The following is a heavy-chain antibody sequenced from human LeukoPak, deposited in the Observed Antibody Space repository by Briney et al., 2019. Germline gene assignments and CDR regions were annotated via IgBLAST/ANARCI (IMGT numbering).Heavy chain of an antibody. CDR3: ASPWGIAVAGPLDY. Sequence: ASVKVSCKASGYTFTGYYMHWVRQAPGQGLEWMGWNNPNSGGTNYAQKFQGRVTMTRDTSISTAYMELSRLRSDDTAVYYCASPWGIAVAGPLDYWGQGTLVTVSS. J-gene: IGHJ4*02. CDR2: NNPNSGGT. V-gene: IGHV1-2*02. D-gene: IGHD6-19*01. CDR1: GYTFTGYY.